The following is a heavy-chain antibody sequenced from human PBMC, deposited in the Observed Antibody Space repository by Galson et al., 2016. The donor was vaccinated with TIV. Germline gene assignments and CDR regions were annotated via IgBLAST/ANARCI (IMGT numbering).Heavy chain of an antibody. CDR3: ARDRVVDGTYYYYYFGMDV. CDR1: GLSVNINY. J-gene: IGHJ6*02. V-gene: IGHV3-66*02. CDR2: ISGGGNT. D-gene: IGHD2-15*01. Sequence: SLRLSCAASGLSVNINYMTWVRQAPGKGLEWVSLISGGGNTYYPDSVKGRFTISRDNSKNTLYLQMNSLRVEDTAVYYCARDRVVDGTYYYYYFGMDVWGQGTAVTVSS.